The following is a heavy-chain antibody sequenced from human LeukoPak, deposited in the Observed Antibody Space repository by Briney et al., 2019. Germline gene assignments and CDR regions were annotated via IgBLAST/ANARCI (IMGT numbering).Heavy chain of an antibody. V-gene: IGHV4-39*07. CDR3: ARDLESFGGYYYMDV. CDR1: GGSIRRSNYY. Sequence: SETLSLTCTVSGGSIRRSNYYWGWIRQPPGKGLEWIASKYYSGSTYYNPSLKSRVTLSLDTSKNQFSLRLNSVTAADTAVYYCARDLESFGGYYYMDVWGKGTTVTVSS. CDR2: KYYSGST. D-gene: IGHD3-3*01. J-gene: IGHJ6*03.